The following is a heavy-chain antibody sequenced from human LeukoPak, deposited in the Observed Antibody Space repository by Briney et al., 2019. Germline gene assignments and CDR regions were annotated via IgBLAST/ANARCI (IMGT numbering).Heavy chain of an antibody. CDR3: AKGRYDSSGYFFGWDY. CDR2: ISGSGGST. CDR1: GFTFSSYA. V-gene: IGHV3-23*01. J-gene: IGHJ4*02. Sequence: GGSLRLSCAASGFTFSSYAMSWVRQAPGKGLEWVSAISGSGGSTYYADSVKGRFTISRDNSKNTLYLQMNSLRAEDTAVYYCAKGRYDSSGYFFGWDYWGQGTLVTVSS. D-gene: IGHD3-22*01.